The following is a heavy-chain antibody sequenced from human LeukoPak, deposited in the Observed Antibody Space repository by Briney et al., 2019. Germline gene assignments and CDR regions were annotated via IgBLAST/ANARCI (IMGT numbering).Heavy chain of an antibody. D-gene: IGHD1-26*01. CDR3: ARDRGSYTLDY. CDR1: GFTFSSHN. Sequence: PGGSLRLSCAASGFTFSSHNMNWVRQAPMKGLEWVSSIGTDGSYIYYADSVQGRFTISRDNAKNSLYLQMNSLRAEDTAVYYCARDRGSYTLDYWGQGALVTVSS. J-gene: IGHJ4*02. CDR2: IGTDGSYI. V-gene: IGHV3-21*01.